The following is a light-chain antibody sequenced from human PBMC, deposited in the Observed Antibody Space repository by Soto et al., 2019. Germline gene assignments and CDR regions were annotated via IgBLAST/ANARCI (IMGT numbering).Light chain of an antibody. V-gene: IGKV4-1*01. CDR1: QSVLYSSNNKNY. J-gene: IGKJ1*01. Sequence: DIVMTQSPDSLAVSLGERATINCKSSQSVLYSSNNKNYLAWYQQKPRQPPKLLIYWASTRESGVPDRFSGSASGTDFTLTISSLQAEDVAVYYCQQYYSTPLAFGQGTKVEIK. CDR3: QQYYSTPLA. CDR2: WAS.